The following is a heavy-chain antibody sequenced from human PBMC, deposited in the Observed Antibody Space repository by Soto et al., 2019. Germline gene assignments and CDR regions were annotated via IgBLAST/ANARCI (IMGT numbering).Heavy chain of an antibody. CDR2: ISSSSSTI. Sequence: EVQLVESGGGLVQPGGSLRLSCAASGFTFSSYSMNWVRQAPGKGLEWVSYISSSSSTIYYADSVKGRFTISRDNAKNSLYLQMNRRRDEDTAVYYCARDRGDCVWGSYRYPGYFDYWGQGPLVTVSS. J-gene: IGHJ4*02. D-gene: IGHD3-16*02. V-gene: IGHV3-48*02. CDR1: GFTFSSYS. CDR3: ARDRGDCVWGSYRYPGYFDY.